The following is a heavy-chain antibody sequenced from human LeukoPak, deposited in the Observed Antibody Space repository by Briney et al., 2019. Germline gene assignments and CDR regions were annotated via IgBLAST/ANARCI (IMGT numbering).Heavy chain of an antibody. CDR2: INPNSGGT. J-gene: IGHJ4*02. CDR1: GYTFIGYY. CDR3: ARVGYCGGVCYSFDY. D-gene: IGHD2-21*02. Sequence: ASVKVSCKASGYTFIGYYMHWVRQAPGQGLEWMGRINPNSGGTNYAQKFQGRVTMTRDTSISTAYMELSRLRSDDTAVYYCARVGYCGGVCYSFDYWGQGTLVTVSS. V-gene: IGHV1-2*06.